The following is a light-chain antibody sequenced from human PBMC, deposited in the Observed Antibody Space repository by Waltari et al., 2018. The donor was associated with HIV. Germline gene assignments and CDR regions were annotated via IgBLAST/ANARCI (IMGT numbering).Light chain of an antibody. V-gene: IGKV3-15*01. Sequence: EVVLTQSPTTLSVSTGERATLSCRASQSVSNKLAWLQQKHGQGPRLLINGASTRATGIPARFSGSGSGTEFTLTISSLQSEDFAVYYCQQYDKWPWTFGQGTKVEIK. CDR3: QQYDKWPWT. J-gene: IGKJ1*01. CDR1: QSVSNK. CDR2: GAS.